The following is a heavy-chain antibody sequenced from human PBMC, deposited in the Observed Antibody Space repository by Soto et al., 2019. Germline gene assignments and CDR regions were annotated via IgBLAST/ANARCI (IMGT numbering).Heavy chain of an antibody. J-gene: IGHJ6*02. CDR2: IYPGDSDT. D-gene: IGHD3-10*01. Sequence: GESLKISCKGSGYSFTSYWIGWVRQMPGKGLEWMGIIYPGDSDTRYSPSFQGQVTISADKSISTAYLQWSSLKASDTAMYYCARHPPVTYYYGSASTDHYYGMAVWGQGTRVT. CDR3: ARHPPVTYYYGSASTDHYYGMAV. CDR1: GYSFTSYW. V-gene: IGHV5-51*01.